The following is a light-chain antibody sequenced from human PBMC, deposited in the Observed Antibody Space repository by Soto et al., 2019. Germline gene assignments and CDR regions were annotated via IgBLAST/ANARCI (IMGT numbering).Light chain of an antibody. CDR1: QSVSSNF. V-gene: IGKV3-20*01. CDR3: QQYGSSPWT. Sequence: IVLTQSPGTLSLSPGERATLSCRASQSVSSNFLAWYQQRPGQAPRLLIYAASSRAPGFPDRFSGSGSETDFTLTISRLEPEDCAVYYCQQYGSSPWTFGQGTKVEIK. CDR2: AAS. J-gene: IGKJ1*01.